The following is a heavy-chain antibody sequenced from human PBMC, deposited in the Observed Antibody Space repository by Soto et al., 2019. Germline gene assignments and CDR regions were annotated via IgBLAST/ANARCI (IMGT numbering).Heavy chain of an antibody. V-gene: IGHV1-69*13. CDR1: GGTFSSYA. J-gene: IGHJ4*02. Sequence: SVKVSCKASGGTFSSYAISWVRQAPGQGLEWMGGIIPIFGTANYAQKFQGRVTITADESTSTAYMELSSLRSEDTAVYYCARAHDILTGHFDYWGQGTLVTVSS. CDR3: ARAHDILTGHFDY. D-gene: IGHD3-9*01. CDR2: IIPIFGTA.